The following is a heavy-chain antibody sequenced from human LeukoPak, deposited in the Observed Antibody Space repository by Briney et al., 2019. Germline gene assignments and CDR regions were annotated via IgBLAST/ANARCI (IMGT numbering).Heavy chain of an antibody. CDR3: AKDWRRTTMVRGYYYYYGMDV. CDR1: GGSISSYY. D-gene: IGHD3-10*01. J-gene: IGHJ6*02. Sequence: SETLSLTCTVSGGSISSYYWNWIRQPAGKGLEWIGRIYTSGSTNYNPSLKSRVTMSADTSKNQFSLKLSSVTAADTAVYYCAKDWRRTTMVRGYYYYYGMDVWGQGTTVTVSS. CDR2: IYTSGST. V-gene: IGHV4-4*07.